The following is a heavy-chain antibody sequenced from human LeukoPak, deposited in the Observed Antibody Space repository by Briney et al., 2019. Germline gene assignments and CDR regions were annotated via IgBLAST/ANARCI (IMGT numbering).Heavy chain of an antibody. V-gene: IGHV3-74*01. Sequence: GGSLRLSCAASGFTFSSYWMHWVRHAPGKGLVWVSRINKDGFITSYADSVKGRFTISRDNAKNSLYLQMNSLRAEDTAVYYCARVTGYGAYDALDIWGQGTMVIVSS. D-gene: IGHD4-17*01. CDR1: GFTFSSYW. CDR3: ARVTGYGAYDALDI. J-gene: IGHJ3*02. CDR2: INKDGFIT.